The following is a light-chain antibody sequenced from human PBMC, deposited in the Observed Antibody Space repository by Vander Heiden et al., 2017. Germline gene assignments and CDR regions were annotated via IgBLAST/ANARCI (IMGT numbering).Light chain of an antibody. J-gene: IGKJ3*01. CDR1: QSSSSY. V-gene: IGKV1-39*01. CDR2: AAS. CDR3: QQGYSTPFT. Sequence: IQMTQSTSSLSASVGDRVTITCRASQSSSSYVNWYQQKPGKATKLLIDAASSVQSGVPSRFSGRGAGTDFTLTISSLQPEDVATYYCQQGYSTPFTFGPGTKVEIK.